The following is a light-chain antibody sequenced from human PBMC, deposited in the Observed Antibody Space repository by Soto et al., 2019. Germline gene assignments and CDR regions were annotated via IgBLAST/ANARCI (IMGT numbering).Light chain of an antibody. J-gene: IGLJ3*02. Sequence: QSVLTQPASVSGSPGQSITISCTGTSSDVGGYNYVSWYRQDPGKAPKLMIYDVDKQPSGLSNRFSGSKSGNTASLTISGLQAEDEAEYYCTSFTSSSTWVFGGGTKLTVL. CDR3: TSFTSSSTWV. V-gene: IGLV2-14*01. CDR1: SSDVGGYNY. CDR2: DVD.